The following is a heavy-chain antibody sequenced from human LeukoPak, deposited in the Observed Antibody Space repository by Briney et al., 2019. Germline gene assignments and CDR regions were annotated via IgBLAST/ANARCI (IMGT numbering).Heavy chain of an antibody. D-gene: IGHD3-3*01. CDR3: ATNSHKIFGVRLRRNYYMDV. J-gene: IGHJ6*03. CDR2: IYYSGST. Sequence: PSETLSLTCTVSGGSISSYYWSWIRQPPGKGLEWIGYIYYSGSTNYNPSLKSRVTISVDTSKNQFSLKLSSVTAADTAVYYCATNSHKIFGVRLRRNYYMDVWGKGTTVTVSS. CDR1: GGSISSYY. V-gene: IGHV4-59*01.